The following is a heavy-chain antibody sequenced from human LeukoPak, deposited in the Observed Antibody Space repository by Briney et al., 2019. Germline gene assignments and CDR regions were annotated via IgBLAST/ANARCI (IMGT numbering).Heavy chain of an antibody. CDR1: GFTFSSYS. Sequence: PGGSLRLSCAASGFTFSSYSMNWVCQAPGKGLEWVSYISSSSGTIYYADSVKGRYTIPRDNAKNSLYLQMNSLRAEDTAVYYCASQYSSSSEVDYWGQGTLVTVSS. CDR2: ISSSSGTI. D-gene: IGHD6-6*01. V-gene: IGHV3-48*01. CDR3: ASQYSSSSEVDY. J-gene: IGHJ4*02.